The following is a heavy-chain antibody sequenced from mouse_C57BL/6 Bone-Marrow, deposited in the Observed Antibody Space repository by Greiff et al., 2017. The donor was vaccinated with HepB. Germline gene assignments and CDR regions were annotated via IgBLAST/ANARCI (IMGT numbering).Heavy chain of an antibody. CDR3: ANYYGYNYAMDY. V-gene: IGHV1-55*01. J-gene: IGHJ4*01. D-gene: IGHD2-2*01. CDR2: IYPGSGST. Sequence: QVQLKQPGAELVKPGASVKMSCKASGYTFTSYWITWVKQRPGQGLEWIGDIYPGSGSTNYNEKFKSKATLTVDTSSSTAYMQLSSLTSEDSAVYYCANYYGYNYAMDYWGQGTSVTVSS. CDR1: GYTFTSYW.